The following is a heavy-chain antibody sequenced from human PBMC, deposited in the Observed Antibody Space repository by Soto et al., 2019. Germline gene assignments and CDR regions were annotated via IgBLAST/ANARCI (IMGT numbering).Heavy chain of an antibody. D-gene: IGHD4-17*01. V-gene: IGHV3-53*01. Sequence: GGSLRLSCAASGFTVSSNYMSWVRQAPGKGLEWVSVIYSCGSTYYADSVKGRFTISRDNSKNTRYLQRNSLRAEDTAVYYCASGVGDYDAFDIWGQGTMVTVSS. CDR2: IYSCGST. J-gene: IGHJ3*02. CDR1: GFTVSSNY. CDR3: ASGVGDYDAFDI.